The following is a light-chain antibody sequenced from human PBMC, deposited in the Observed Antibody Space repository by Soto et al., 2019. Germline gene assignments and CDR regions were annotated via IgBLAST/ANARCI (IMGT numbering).Light chain of an antibody. Sequence: EIVMTQSPPTLSVSPGERATLSCRASQRISTNVAWYQHKPGQAPRLLIYSASTRATGIPARFSGSGSGTEFTLTIRSLQSEDFAVYYCQQYNNWPPITLGGGTNVDIK. J-gene: IGKJ4*01. CDR1: QRISTN. V-gene: IGKV3-15*01. CDR2: SAS. CDR3: QQYNNWPPIT.